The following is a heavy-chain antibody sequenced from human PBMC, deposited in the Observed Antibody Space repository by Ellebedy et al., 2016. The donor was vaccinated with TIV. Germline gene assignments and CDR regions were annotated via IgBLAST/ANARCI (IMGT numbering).Heavy chain of an antibody. J-gene: IGHJ6*02. CDR3: ARTGYGYHGMDV. D-gene: IGHD5-12*01. CDR2: IDQGGNAK. Sequence: PGGSLRLSCAASRFIFSDCWMTWVRQAPGKGLEFVANIDQGGNAKHYVDSVKGRFTISRDNAKNSLFMQMNNLRAEDTAVYYCARTGYGYHGMDVWGQGTTVSVSS. V-gene: IGHV3-7*03. CDR1: RFIFSDCW.